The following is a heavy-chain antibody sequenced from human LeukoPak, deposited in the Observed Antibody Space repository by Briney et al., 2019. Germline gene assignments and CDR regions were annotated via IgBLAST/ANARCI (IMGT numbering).Heavy chain of an antibody. J-gene: IGHJ4*02. CDR3: ARLFDS. V-gene: IGHV4-39*01. CDR2: IFYSGNT. Sequence: SETLSLTCTVSGGSISGSTYYWGWVRQPPGKGLEWIGKIFYSGNTYYSPSLQSRATMSADTSKNQFSLRLSSVTAADTALNYCARLFDSWGQGIQVTVSS. CDR1: GGSISGSTYY.